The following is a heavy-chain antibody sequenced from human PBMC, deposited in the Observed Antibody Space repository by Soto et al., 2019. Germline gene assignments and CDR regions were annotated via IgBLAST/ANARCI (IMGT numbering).Heavy chain of an antibody. J-gene: IGHJ4*02. CDR3: AINYYDSSGGGLKFYFDY. CDR2: IGGGGGST. Sequence: GGSLRLSCAASGFTFSLYAMSWVRQAPGKGLEWVSSIGGGGGSTLEADSVKGRFTISRAHSKNTLYLQMNSLGVEDTAVYYCAINYYDSSGGGLKFYFDYWGQGTLVTVSS. V-gene: IGHV3-23*01. CDR1: GFTFSLYA. D-gene: IGHD3-22*01.